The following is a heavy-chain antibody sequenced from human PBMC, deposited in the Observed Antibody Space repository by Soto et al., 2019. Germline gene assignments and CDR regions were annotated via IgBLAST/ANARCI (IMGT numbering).Heavy chain of an antibody. J-gene: IGHJ4*02. D-gene: IGHD3-10*01. CDR1: GFTFSSYG. Sequence: RLSCAASGFTFSSYGMHWVRQAPGKGLEWVAVIWYDGSNKYHADSVKGRFTISRDNSKNTLYLQMNSLRAEDTAVYYCARDRSEEYYFDYWGQGTLVTVSS. CDR2: IWYDGSNK. CDR3: ARDRSEEYYFDY. V-gene: IGHV3-33*01.